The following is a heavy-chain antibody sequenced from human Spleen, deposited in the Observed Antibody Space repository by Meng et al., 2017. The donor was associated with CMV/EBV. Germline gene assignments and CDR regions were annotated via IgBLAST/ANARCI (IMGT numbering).Heavy chain of an antibody. Sequence: GESLKISCAASGFTFSGYNMNWVRQAPGKGLEWVSSIFSTGTYIAYTDSVKGRFTISRDNAKNSLYLQMNSLGAEDTAIYYCARDLYSFRGAYLGGFDYWGQGTLVTSPQ. CDR1: GFTFSGYN. V-gene: IGHV3-21*01. D-gene: IGHD3-10*01. CDR2: IFSTGTYI. CDR3: ARDLYSFRGAYLGGFDY. J-gene: IGHJ4*02.